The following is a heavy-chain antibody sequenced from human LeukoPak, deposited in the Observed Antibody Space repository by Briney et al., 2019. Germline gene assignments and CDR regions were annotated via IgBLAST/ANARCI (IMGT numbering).Heavy chain of an antibody. Sequence: RWASVKVSCKASGYTFTGYYMHWVRQAPGQGLEWMGRIIPIFGTANYAQKFQGRVTITTDESTSTAYMELSSLRSEDTAVYYCARGRYDFWSGPREGAFDIWGQGTMVTVSS. CDR2: IIPIFGTA. CDR3: ARGRYDFWSGPREGAFDI. V-gene: IGHV1-69*05. CDR1: GYTFTGYY. D-gene: IGHD3-3*01. J-gene: IGHJ3*02.